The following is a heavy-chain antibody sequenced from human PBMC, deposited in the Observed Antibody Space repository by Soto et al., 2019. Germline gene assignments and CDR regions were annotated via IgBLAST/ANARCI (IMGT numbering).Heavy chain of an antibody. J-gene: IGHJ4*02. Sequence: PSATLSLTCTVSGGSISSYYWSWIRQPPGKGLEWIGYIYYSGSTNYNPSLKSRVTISVDTSKNQFSLKLSSVTAADTAVYYCAREGSSSWYDYWGQGTLVTVSS. CDR1: GGSISSYY. CDR2: IYYSGST. CDR3: AREGSSSWYDY. D-gene: IGHD6-13*01. V-gene: IGHV4-59*01.